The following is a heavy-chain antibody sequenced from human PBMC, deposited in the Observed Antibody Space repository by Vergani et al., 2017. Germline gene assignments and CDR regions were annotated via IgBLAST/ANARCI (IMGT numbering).Heavy chain of an antibody. V-gene: IGHV4-59*02. J-gene: IGHJ5*02. CDR2: IHYSENT. CDR3: ASDTHSGQRADR. Sequence: QVKLQESGPGLVKPSETLSLTCTVSGASVNSYYWSWIRQPPGKGLEWIGSIHYSENTNYNPSLKTQVTISLDTSKNQFSLTLTSVTAADTAVYYCASDTHSGQRADRWGQGILVTVTS. D-gene: IGHD6-19*01. CDR1: GASVNSYY.